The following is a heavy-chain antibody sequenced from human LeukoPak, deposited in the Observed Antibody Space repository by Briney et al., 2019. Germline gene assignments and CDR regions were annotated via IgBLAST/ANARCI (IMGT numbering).Heavy chain of an antibody. Sequence: GGSLRLSCAASRFTLSSDAMSWVRQAPGKGLEWVSAISGSGGSTYYADSVKGRFTISRDNSKNTLYLQMNSLRAEDTAVYYCAKDQGSIGNYWGQGTLVTVSS. J-gene: IGHJ4*02. V-gene: IGHV3-23*01. D-gene: IGHD2-15*01. CDR2: ISGSGGST. CDR3: AKDQGSIGNY. CDR1: RFTLSSDA.